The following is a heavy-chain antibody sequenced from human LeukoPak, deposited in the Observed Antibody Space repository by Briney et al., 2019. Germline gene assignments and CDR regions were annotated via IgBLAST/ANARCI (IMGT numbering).Heavy chain of an antibody. D-gene: IGHD6-19*01. Sequence: ASVKVSCKASGYIFTNYYMHWVRQAPGQGLEWMGIINPLGGSTASTQKFQGRVSMTSDTSTTTVYMELSSLRSEDTAVYYCARAIFGVAVAGTKNAFDIWGQGTMVTVSS. V-gene: IGHV1-46*01. CDR3: ARAIFGVAVAGTKNAFDI. CDR1: GYIFTNYY. J-gene: IGHJ3*02. CDR2: INPLGGST.